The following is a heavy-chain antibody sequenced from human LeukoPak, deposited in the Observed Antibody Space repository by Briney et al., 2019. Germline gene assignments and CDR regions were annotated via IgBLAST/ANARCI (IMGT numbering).Heavy chain of an antibody. D-gene: IGHD6-13*01. CDR1: GYTFTSYD. J-gene: IGHJ3*02. CDR3: ARGNRLYTSSWSSLAFDI. CDR2: TNPISGYT. Sequence: ASVKVSCKASGYTFTSYDINWVRQATGQGLEWMVWTNPISGYTGYAQKFQGRVTMTRDTSISTAYMELSSLRSEDAAVYFCARGNRLYTSSWSSLAFDIWGQGTMVTVSS. V-gene: IGHV1-8*01.